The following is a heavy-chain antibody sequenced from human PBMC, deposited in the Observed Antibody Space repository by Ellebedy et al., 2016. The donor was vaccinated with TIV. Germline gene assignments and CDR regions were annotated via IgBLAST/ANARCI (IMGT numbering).Heavy chain of an antibody. Sequence: GESLKISCSASGFIVSSYFMSWVRQAPGKGLEWVSVIYGDGGTNYTASVQGRFTISRDNAKNSLYLQMNSLRAEDTAVYYCTRGDYYDSSGYLDYWGQGTLVTVSS. CDR1: GFIVSSYF. J-gene: IGHJ4*02. D-gene: IGHD3-22*01. CDR3: TRGDYYDSSGYLDY. CDR2: IYGDGGT. V-gene: IGHV3-66*01.